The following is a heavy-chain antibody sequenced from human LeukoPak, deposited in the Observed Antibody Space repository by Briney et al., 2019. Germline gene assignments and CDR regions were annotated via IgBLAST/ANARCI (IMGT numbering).Heavy chain of an antibody. Sequence: ETLSLTCTVSGGSINNYYMTWVRQAPGKGLVGVSRINNDGRSTNYADSVKGRFTISRDNAKNTLYLQMNSLRAEDTAVYYCARVRWGGLYYFDYWGQGTLVTVSS. D-gene: IGHD3-16*01. CDR1: GGSINNYY. CDR2: INNDGRST. CDR3: ARVRWGGLYYFDY. J-gene: IGHJ4*02. V-gene: IGHV3-74*01.